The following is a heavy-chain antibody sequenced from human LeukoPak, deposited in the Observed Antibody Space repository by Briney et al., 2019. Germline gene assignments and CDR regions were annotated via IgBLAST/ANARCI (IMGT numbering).Heavy chain of an antibody. Sequence: SETLSLTCTVSGGSISSYYWSWLRQPPGKGLEWIGYIYYSGSTNYNPSLKSRVTISVDTSKNQFSLKLSSVTAADTAVYYCARGSYYDILTVYYYMDVWGKGTTVTVSS. D-gene: IGHD3-9*01. CDR2: IYYSGST. CDR1: GGSISSYY. J-gene: IGHJ6*03. V-gene: IGHV4-59*01. CDR3: ARGSYYDILTVYYYMDV.